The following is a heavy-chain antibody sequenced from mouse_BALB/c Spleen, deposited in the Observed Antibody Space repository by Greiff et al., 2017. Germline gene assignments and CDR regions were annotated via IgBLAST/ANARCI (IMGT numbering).Heavy chain of an antibody. D-gene: IGHD1-1*01. CDR1: GYTFTSYW. J-gene: IGHJ4*01. CDR2: INPSTGYT. CDR3: ARSRGLLRGPSDY. V-gene: IGHV1-7*01. Sequence: QVQLKQSGAELAQPGASVKMSCKASGYTFTSYWMHWVKQRPGQGLEWIGYINPSTGYTEYNQKFKDKATMTADKSSSTAYMQLSSLTSEDSAVYYCARSRGLLRGPSDYWGQGTSVTVSS.